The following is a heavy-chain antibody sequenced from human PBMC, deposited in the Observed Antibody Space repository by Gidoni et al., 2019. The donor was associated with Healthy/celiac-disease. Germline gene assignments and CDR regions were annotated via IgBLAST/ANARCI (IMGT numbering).Heavy chain of an antibody. CDR2: IYSSGRT. CDR3: ASPYYYGSGSYYQFDY. CDR1: GGSISIRSYY. V-gene: IGHV4-39*01. D-gene: IGHD3-10*01. J-gene: IGHJ4*02. Sequence: QLQLQESGPGLVQPSVTLSLTCPVSGGSISIRSYYWGWIRQPPGKGLEWIGSIYSSGRTYYNPSLKSRVTISVDTAKNQFSLKLSSVTAADTAVYYCASPYYYGSGSYYQFDYWGQGTLVTVSS.